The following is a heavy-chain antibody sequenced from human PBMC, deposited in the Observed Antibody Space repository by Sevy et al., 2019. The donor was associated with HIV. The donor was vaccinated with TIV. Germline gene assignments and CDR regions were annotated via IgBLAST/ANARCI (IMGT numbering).Heavy chain of an antibody. CDR1: GLTFSSYG. V-gene: IGHV3-23*01. Sequence: GGSLRLSCVASGLTFSSYGMSWVRQAPGEGLECVSHISGSGGSTYYADSVRGRFTISRDNSKNTLYLQMNSLRADDTAVYYCTKETIRGTYNWFDPWGQGTLVTVSS. CDR2: ISGSGGST. CDR3: TKETIRGTYNWFDP. J-gene: IGHJ5*02. D-gene: IGHD3-10*01.